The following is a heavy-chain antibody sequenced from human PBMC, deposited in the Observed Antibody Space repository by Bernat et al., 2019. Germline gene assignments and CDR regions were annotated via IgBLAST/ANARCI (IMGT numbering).Heavy chain of an antibody. CDR3: AKDGEWELLFSDYYFDY. Sequence: EVQLVESGGGLVQPGRSLRLSCAASGFTFDDYAMHWVRQAPGKGLEWVSGISGSGGNTFYADSVKGRFTISRDNFKNTLYLQMNSLRAEDTAVYYCAKDGEWELLFSDYYFDYWGQGTLVTVSS. J-gene: IGHJ4*02. CDR2: ISGSGGNT. CDR1: GFTFDDYA. D-gene: IGHD1-26*01. V-gene: IGHV3-9*01.